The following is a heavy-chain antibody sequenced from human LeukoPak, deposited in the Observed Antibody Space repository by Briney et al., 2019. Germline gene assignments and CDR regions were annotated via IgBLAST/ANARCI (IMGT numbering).Heavy chain of an antibody. V-gene: IGHV1-18*01. CDR2: ISTNNGNT. D-gene: IGHD3-10*01. Sequence: ASVTVSCKPSGYTFINYGISWARQAPGQGLEWMGWISTNNGNTNYAQKFQGRVTMTTDKYTSTAYMEVRSLRSDDTAVYYCARGSEFDYWGQGTLVTVSS. CDR1: GYTFINYG. CDR3: ARGSEFDY. J-gene: IGHJ4*02.